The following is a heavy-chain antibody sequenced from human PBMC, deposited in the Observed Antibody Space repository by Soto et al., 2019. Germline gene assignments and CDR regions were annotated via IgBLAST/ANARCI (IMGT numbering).Heavy chain of an antibody. V-gene: IGHV1-69*06. CDR1: GGTFSSYA. D-gene: IGHD6-6*01. CDR3: ARGGVQYSSSSFDY. J-gene: IGHJ4*02. CDR2: IIPIFGTA. Sequence: SVKVSCKASGGTFSSYALSWVRQAPGHGLEWMGGIIPIFGTANYAQKFQGRVTITADKSTRTAYMELSSLRSEDTAVYYGARGGVQYSSSSFDYWGQGTLVTVSS.